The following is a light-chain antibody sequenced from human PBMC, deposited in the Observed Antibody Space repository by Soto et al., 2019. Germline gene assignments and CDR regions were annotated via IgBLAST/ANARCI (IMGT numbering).Light chain of an antibody. V-gene: IGKV3-11*01. Sequence: EIVLTKPPSTLPFFPGKKPTPPGRPGQRFNTYLAWYQQKPGQAPRLLIYDASNRATGIPARFSGSGSGTDFTLTISSLEPEDFAVYYCQQRSSWPSLTFGGGTKVEIK. CDR2: DAS. CDR3: QQRSSWPSLT. J-gene: IGKJ4*01. CDR1: QRFNTY.